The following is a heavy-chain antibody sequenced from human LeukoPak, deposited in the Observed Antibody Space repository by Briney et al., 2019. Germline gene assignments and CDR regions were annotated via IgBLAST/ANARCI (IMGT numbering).Heavy chain of an antibody. D-gene: IGHD5-24*01. V-gene: IGHV4-39*01. CDR3: ARQLKRDGFDY. CDR1: GGSISSSSYY. Sequence: SETLSLTCTVSGGSISSSSYYWGWIRQPPGKGLEWIGSIYYSGSTYYNPSLKSRVTISVDTSKNQFSLKLSSVTATDTAIYFCARQLKRDGFDYWGQGTLVTVSS. CDR2: IYYSGST. J-gene: IGHJ4*02.